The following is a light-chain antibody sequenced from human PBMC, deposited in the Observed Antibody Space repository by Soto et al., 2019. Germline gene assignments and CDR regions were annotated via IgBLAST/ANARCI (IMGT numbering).Light chain of an antibody. CDR3: QQYNSYSSA. CDR2: KAS. J-gene: IGKJ1*01. Sequence: DIQMTQSPSTLSASVGARVTIPCRASQSISSWLAWYQQKPGKAPKLLIYKASSLESGVPSRFSGSGSGTDFTLTISSLQPDEFATYYCQQYNSYSSAFGHGTKVEIK. CDR1: QSISSW. V-gene: IGKV1-5*03.